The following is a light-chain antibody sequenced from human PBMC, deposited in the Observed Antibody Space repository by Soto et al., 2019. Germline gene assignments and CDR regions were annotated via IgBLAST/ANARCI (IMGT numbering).Light chain of an antibody. Sequence: DIVMTQTPLSSPVTLGQPASISCRSSQGLVHSDGNTYLSWLQQRPGQPPRLLIYKISNRFSGVPDRFSGSGAGTDFTLTISSLQPDDFATYSCQHYNSYSEAFGQGTKV. CDR3: QHYNSYSEA. CDR2: KIS. CDR1: QGLVHSDGNTY. J-gene: IGKJ1*01. V-gene: IGKV2-24*01.